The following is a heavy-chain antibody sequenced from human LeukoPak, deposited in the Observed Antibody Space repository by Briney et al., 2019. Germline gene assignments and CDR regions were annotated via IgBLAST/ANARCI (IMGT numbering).Heavy chain of an antibody. Sequence: WETLALTCTVSGGSISSYYWSWIRQPPGKGLEWIGYIYDSGNTNYNPSLKSRVTISVDTSKNQFSLKLSSVTAADTAVYYCATRSTGVAATFDSWGQGALVTVSS. CDR3: ATRSTGVAATFDS. CDR1: GGSISSYY. V-gene: IGHV4-59*01. CDR2: IYDSGNT. D-gene: IGHD2-15*01. J-gene: IGHJ4*02.